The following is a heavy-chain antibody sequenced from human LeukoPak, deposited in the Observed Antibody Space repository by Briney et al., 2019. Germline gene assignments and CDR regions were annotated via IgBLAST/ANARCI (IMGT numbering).Heavy chain of an antibody. J-gene: IGHJ3*02. CDR3: ARGYYDSSGYLDHDAFDI. CDR2: INSDGSST. V-gene: IGHV3-74*01. D-gene: IGHD3-22*01. Sequence: GGSLRLSCAASGFTFSSYWMHWVRQAPGKGLVWVSRINSDGSSTSYADSVKGRFTISRDNAKNTLYLQMNSLRAEDTAVYYCARGYYDSSGYLDHDAFDIWGQGTMVTVSS. CDR1: GFTFSSYW.